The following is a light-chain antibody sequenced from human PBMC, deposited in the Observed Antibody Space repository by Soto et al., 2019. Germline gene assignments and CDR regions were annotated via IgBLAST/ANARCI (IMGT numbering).Light chain of an antibody. Sequence: EIVLTQSPGTLSLSPGERATLSCRASQSVSSSYLAWYQQKPGQAPRLLIFATSTRATGIPARFSGSGSGTEFTLTISSLQSEDSAVYYCQQYNNWPLTFGGGTKVDIK. CDR1: QSVSSSY. CDR2: ATS. V-gene: IGKV3-15*01. CDR3: QQYNNWPLT. J-gene: IGKJ4*01.